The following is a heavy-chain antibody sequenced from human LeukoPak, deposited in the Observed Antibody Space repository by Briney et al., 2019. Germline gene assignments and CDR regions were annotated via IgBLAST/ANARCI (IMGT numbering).Heavy chain of an antibody. CDR3: ARVNYDFWSGYYAFDY. CDR2: IYYSGST. V-gene: IGHV4-39*01. CDR1: GGSISSSSYY. D-gene: IGHD3-3*01. Sequence: SETPSLTCTVSGGSISSSSYYWGWIRQPPGKGLEWIGSIYYSGSTYYNPSLKSRVTISVDTSKNQFSLKLSSVTAADTAVYYCARVNYDFWSGYYAFDYWGQGTLVTVSS. J-gene: IGHJ4*02.